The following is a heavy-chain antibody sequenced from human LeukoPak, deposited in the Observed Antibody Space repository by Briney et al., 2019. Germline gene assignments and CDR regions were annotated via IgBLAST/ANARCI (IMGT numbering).Heavy chain of an antibody. CDR1: GYTCTGYY. V-gene: IGHV1-2*02. J-gene: IGHJ5*02. CDR2: INPNSGGT. D-gene: IGHD5-12*01. CDR3: ARVARGIGVATIRWFDP. Sequence: ASVKVSCKASGYTCTGYYMHWVRQAPGQGVEGMGWINPNSGGTNYAQKFQGRFTIIRDTSISTAYMELSRLRSDDTAVYYCARVARGIGVATIRWFDPWGQGTLVTVSS.